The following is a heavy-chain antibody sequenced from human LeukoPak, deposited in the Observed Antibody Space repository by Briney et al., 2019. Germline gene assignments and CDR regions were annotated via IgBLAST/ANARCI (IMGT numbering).Heavy chain of an antibody. D-gene: IGHD3-22*01. J-gene: IGHJ4*02. CDR1: GYSISSAYY. Sequence: SETLSLTCTVSGYSISSAYYWGWIRQPPGKGLQWIGSIYHSGSTYYNPSLNSRVSISVDTSKNQFSLKLSPVTAADTAVYYCARVIRSSGYPDYWGQGTLVTVSS. CDR2: IYHSGST. V-gene: IGHV4-38-2*02. CDR3: ARVIRSSGYPDY.